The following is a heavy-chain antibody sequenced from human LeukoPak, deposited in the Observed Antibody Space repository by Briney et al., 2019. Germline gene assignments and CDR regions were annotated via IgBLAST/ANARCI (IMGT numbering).Heavy chain of an antibody. Sequence: KAGGSLRLSCAASGFTFSDYYMSWIRQAPGKGLEWVSYISSSGSTIYYADSVKGRFTISRDNAKNSLYLQMNSLRAEDTAVYYCARVFADSLNPYYFDYWGQGTLVTVSS. D-gene: IGHD3-22*01. CDR1: GFTFSDYY. CDR3: ARVFADSLNPYYFDY. CDR2: ISSSGSTI. J-gene: IGHJ4*02. V-gene: IGHV3-11*04.